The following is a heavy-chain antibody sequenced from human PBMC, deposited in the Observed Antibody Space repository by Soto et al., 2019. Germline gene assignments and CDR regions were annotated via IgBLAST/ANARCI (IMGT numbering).Heavy chain of an antibody. D-gene: IGHD3-3*01. CDR2: ISYDGSNK. CDR3: AKVRGGGVDQYDFWSGYRYFDY. J-gene: IGHJ4*02. CDR1: GFTFSSYG. V-gene: IGHV3-30*18. Sequence: GGSLRLSCAASGFTFSSYGMHWVRQAPGKGLEWVAVISYDGSNKYYADSVKGRFTISRDNSKNTLYLQMNSLRAEDTAVYYCAKVRGGGVDQYDFWSGYRYFDYWGQGTLVTVSS.